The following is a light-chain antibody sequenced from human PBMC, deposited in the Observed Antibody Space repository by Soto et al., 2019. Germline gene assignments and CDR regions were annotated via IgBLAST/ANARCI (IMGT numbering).Light chain of an antibody. CDR1: QSVTSTY. CDR3: QQFSGSVT. V-gene: IGKV3-20*01. CDR2: GAS. Sequence: EIVLTQSPGTLSLSPGERATLSCRASQSVTSTYLAWYQQKPGQAPRLLIYGASKRQSGVPAMFSGGGSGTSFTLTISSLEPEDFAVYYCQQFSGSVTFGGGTRVDI. J-gene: IGKJ4*01.